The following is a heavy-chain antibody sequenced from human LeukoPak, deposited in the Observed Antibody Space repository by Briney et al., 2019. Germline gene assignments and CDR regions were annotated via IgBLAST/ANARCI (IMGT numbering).Heavy chain of an antibody. CDR3: ARDWNCGGDCFAFDI. Sequence: GASVKVSCKASGGTFSSYAISWVRQAPGQGLEWMGGIIPILGTANYAQKFQARVTNTADESTITAYMELSSLRSEDTAVYYCARDWNCGGDCFAFDIWGQGTMVTVSS. CDR2: IIPILGTA. CDR1: GGTFSSYA. D-gene: IGHD2-21*02. V-gene: IGHV1-69*13. J-gene: IGHJ3*02.